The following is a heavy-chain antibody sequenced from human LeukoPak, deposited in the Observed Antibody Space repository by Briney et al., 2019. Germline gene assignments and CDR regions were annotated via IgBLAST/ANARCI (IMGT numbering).Heavy chain of an antibody. V-gene: IGHV3-23*01. CDR2: ISGSGAGT. Sequence: GGSLRLSCAASGFTFSSYGMSWVRQAPGKGLEWVSGISGSGAGTYHADSVKGRFTISRDNSKNTLYLQMNSLRAEDTAVYYCAKVGGYTYGHHTRGYFDYWGQGTLVTVSS. D-gene: IGHD5-18*01. CDR3: AKVGGYTYGHHTRGYFDY. CDR1: GFTFSSYG. J-gene: IGHJ4*02.